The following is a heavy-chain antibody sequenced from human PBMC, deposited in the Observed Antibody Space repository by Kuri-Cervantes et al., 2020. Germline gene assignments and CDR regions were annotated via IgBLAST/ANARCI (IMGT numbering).Heavy chain of an antibody. CDR2: ISSGSSTI. CDR3: ARDKSD. Sequence: GGSLRLSCVASEFSLSSYTMNWVRQAPGKGLEWISYISSGSSTIHYADSVKGRFTISRDNAKNSLYLQMNSLRAEDTAVYYCARDKSDWGQGTLVTVSS. V-gene: IGHV3-48*01. CDR1: EFSLSSYT. J-gene: IGHJ4*02.